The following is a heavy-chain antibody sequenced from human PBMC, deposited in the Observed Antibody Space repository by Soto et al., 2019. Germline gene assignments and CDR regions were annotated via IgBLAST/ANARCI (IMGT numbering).Heavy chain of an antibody. J-gene: IGHJ6*02. CDR3: ARGNPFNYAGFDV. CDR1: GYTFSDFD. D-gene: IGHD3-16*01. CDR2: MNAKSGDT. Sequence: QAHLEQSGAEVKRPGASVKVSCKASGYTFSDFDINWLRQASGQGPEWMGWMNAKSGDTFFAQRFQGKFNMTWATSLSTAYMEVGSLTSDDTAMYYWARGNPFNYAGFDVWGQGTTVAVSS. V-gene: IGHV1-8*01.